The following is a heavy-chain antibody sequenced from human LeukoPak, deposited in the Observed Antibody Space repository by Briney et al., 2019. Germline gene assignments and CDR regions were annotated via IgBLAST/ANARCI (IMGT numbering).Heavy chain of an antibody. V-gene: IGHV1-18*01. J-gene: IGHJ6*03. Sequence: PGASVKVSCKTSGYTFTDYDITWVRQAPGHGLEWMGRVSPYNGNTYYSQRFQGRATISKDTSTGTAYMDLRNMRDDDTAMYYCARVLYSSSRASGFDYYYYYYMDVWGKGTTVTVSS. D-gene: IGHD6-13*01. CDR3: ARVLYSSSRASGFDYYYYYYMDV. CDR2: VSPYNGNT. CDR1: GYTFTDYD.